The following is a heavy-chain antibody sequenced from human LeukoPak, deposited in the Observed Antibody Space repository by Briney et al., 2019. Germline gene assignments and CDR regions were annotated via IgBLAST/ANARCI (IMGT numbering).Heavy chain of an antibody. J-gene: IGHJ3*02. Sequence: GESLKISCKGSGYSFTSYWIGWVRQMPGKGLEWMGIIYPGDSDTRYSPSFQGQVTISADKSIRTAYLQWSSLKASDTAMYYCARHRRSITIFGPPYDAFDIWGQGTMVTVSS. CDR2: IYPGDSDT. D-gene: IGHD3-3*01. CDR1: GYSFTSYW. V-gene: IGHV5-51*01. CDR3: ARHRRSITIFGPPYDAFDI.